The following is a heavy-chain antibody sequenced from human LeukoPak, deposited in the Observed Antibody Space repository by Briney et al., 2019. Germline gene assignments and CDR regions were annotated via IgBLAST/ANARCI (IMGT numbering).Heavy chain of an antibody. V-gene: IGHV3-30*04. Sequence: PGGSLRLSCAASGFTFSSYAMHWVRQAPGKGLEWVAVMSFDGSQIYYADFVKGRFTISRDNSKSTLYLQMNSLRTEDTAVYYCAREEYDYALGAFDYWGQGTLVTVSS. D-gene: IGHD4/OR15-4a*01. J-gene: IGHJ4*02. CDR2: MSFDGSQI. CDR3: AREEYDYALGAFDY. CDR1: GFTFSSYA.